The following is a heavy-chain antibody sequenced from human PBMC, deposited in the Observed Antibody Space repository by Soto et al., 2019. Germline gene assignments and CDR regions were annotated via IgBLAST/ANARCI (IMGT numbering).Heavy chain of an antibody. CDR3: ARDKAYYYDSSGYDAFDI. CDR1: GYTFTSYA. D-gene: IGHD3-22*01. CDR2: INAGNGNT. Sequence: QVQLVQSGAEVKKPGASVKVSCKASGYTFTSYAMHWVRQAPGQRLEWMGWINAGNGNTKYSQKFQDRVTITRDTSASTAYMELSSLRSEDTAVYYCARDKAYYYDSSGYDAFDIWGQGTMVTVSS. J-gene: IGHJ3*02. V-gene: IGHV1-3*01.